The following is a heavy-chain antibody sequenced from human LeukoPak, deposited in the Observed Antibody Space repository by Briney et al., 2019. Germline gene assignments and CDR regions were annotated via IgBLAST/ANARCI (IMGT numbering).Heavy chain of an antibody. CDR1: GFTFGDYA. CDR3: TRGSITMVRGVIIPEYYYDY. CDR2: IRSKAYGGTT. V-gene: IGHV3-49*04. D-gene: IGHD3-10*01. J-gene: IGHJ4*02. Sequence: GGSLRLSCTASGFTFGDYAMSWVRQAPGKGLEWVGFIRSKAYGGTTEYAASVKGRFTISRDDSKSIAYLQMNSLKTEDTAVYYCTRGSITMVRGVIIPEYYYDYWGQGTLVNVSS.